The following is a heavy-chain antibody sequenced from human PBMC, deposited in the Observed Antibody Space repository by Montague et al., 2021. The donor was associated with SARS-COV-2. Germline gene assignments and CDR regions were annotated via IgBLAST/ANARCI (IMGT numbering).Heavy chain of an antibody. D-gene: IGHD6-25*01. CDR3: ARVFRGQRLAFDF. Sequence: SETLSLTCTVSGSSITSYYWSWIRQAPGKGLGWIAYIYSSGSASYNPPLRSRVTMSVDKSTNQFSLRLNSVTAADTAVYSCARVFRGQRLAFDFWGQGALVIDSS. J-gene: IGHJ4*02. CDR2: IYSSGSA. CDR1: GSSITSYY. V-gene: IGHV4-59*12.